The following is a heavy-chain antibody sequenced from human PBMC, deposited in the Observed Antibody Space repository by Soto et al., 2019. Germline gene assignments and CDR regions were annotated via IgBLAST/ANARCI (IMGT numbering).Heavy chain of an antibody. Sequence: SETLSLTCAVYGGSFSGYYWSWIRQPPGKGLEWIGEINHSGSTNYNPSLKSRVTISVDTSKNQFSLKLSSVTAADTAVYYCASIAVADYWGQGTLVTVPS. CDR2: INHSGST. V-gene: IGHV4-34*01. CDR1: GGSFSGYY. J-gene: IGHJ4*02. D-gene: IGHD6-19*01. CDR3: ASIAVADY.